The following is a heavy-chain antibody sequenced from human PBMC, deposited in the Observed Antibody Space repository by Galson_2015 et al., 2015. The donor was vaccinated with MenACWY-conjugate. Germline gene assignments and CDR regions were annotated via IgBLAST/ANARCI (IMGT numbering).Heavy chain of an antibody. CDR2: ISSSSSYI. V-gene: IGHV3-21*01. CDR3: ARDFRWRGSSLTHFDY. D-gene: IGHD6-13*01. J-gene: IGHJ4*02. Sequence: SLRLSCAASGFTFSSYSMNWVRQAPGKGLEWVSSISSSSSYIYYADSVKGRFTISRDNAKNSLYLQMNSLRAEDTAVYYCARDFRWRGSSLTHFDYWGQGTLVTVSS. CDR1: GFTFSSYS.